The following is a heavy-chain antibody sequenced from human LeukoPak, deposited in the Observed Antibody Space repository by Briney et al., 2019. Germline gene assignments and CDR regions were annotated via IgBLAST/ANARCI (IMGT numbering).Heavy chain of an antibody. CDR2: INWNGGST. V-gene: IGHV3-20*04. CDR3: ASQGSYYYDSSGDDY. J-gene: IGHJ4*02. CDR1: GFTFDDYG. D-gene: IGHD3-22*01. Sequence: GGSLRLSCAASGFTFDDYGMSWVRQAPGKGLEWVSGINWNGGSTGYADSVKGRFTISRDNAKNSLYLQMNSLRAEDTAVYYCASQGSYYYDSSGDDYWGQGTLVTVSS.